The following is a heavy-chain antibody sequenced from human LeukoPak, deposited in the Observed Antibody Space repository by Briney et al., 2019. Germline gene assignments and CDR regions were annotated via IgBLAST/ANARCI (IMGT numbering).Heavy chain of an antibody. J-gene: IGHJ5*02. D-gene: IGHD6-13*01. CDR3: ARGRAAPTGRWFDP. CDR1: GYTFTSYD. V-gene: IGHV1-8*01. Sequence: ASVKVSCKASGYTFTSYDINRVRQATGQGLEWMGWMNPNSGNTGYAQKFQGRVTMTWSTSISTAYMELSSLRSEDTAVYYCARGRAAPTGRWFDPWGQGTLVTVSS. CDR2: MNPNSGNT.